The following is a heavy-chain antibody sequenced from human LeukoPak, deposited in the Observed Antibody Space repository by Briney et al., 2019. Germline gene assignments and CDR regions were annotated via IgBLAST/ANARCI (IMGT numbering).Heavy chain of an antibody. V-gene: IGHV3-11*01. CDR1: GFTFSDYY. D-gene: IGHD1-26*01. CDR3: ARAPKFRLVGVPKGPFDP. Sequence: PGGSLRLSCAASGFTFSDYYMSWIRQAPGKGLEWVSYISSSGSTIYYADSVKGRFTISRDNAKNSLYPQMNSLRAEDTAVYYCARAPKFRLVGVPKGPFDPWGQGTLVTVSS. J-gene: IGHJ5*02. CDR2: ISSSGSTI.